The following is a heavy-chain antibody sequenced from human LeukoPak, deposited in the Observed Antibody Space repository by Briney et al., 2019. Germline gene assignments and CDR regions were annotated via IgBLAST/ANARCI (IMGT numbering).Heavy chain of an antibody. J-gene: IGHJ4*02. D-gene: IGHD7-27*01. Sequence: GGSLRLSCAASGFTFDDYGMSWVRQVPGKGLEWVSLIYSDDNTYYADSVKGRFTISRDNSKNTLYLQMNSLRAEDTGVFYCARDGGLTGGYFDYWGQGTLVTVSS. CDR1: GFTFDDYG. CDR2: IYSDDNT. V-gene: IGHV3-53*01. CDR3: ARDGGLTGGYFDY.